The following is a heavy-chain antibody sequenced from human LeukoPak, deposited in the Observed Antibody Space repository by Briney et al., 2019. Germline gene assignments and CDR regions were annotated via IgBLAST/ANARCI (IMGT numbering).Heavy chain of an antibody. CDR2: IIPILGIA. CDR3: ARDPYSSGPFDY. V-gene: IGHV1-69*04. CDR1: GGTFSSYA. D-gene: IGHD6-19*01. Sequence: SVKVSCKASGGTFSSYAISWVRQAPGQGLEWMGRIIPILGIANYAQKFQGRVTITADKSTSTAYMELSSLRSEDTAVYYCARDPYSSGPFDYWGQGTLVTVSS. J-gene: IGHJ4*02.